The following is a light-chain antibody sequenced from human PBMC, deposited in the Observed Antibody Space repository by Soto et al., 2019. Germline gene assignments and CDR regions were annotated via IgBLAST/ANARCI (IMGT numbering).Light chain of an antibody. J-gene: IGKJ5*01. V-gene: IGKV3-20*01. CDR2: GAS. CDR3: QQNGSSPLT. Sequence: SPAARAALLCRASQRVSSSYLAWYQQKPGQAPRLLIYGASSRATGIPDRFSGSGSGTDFTLTISRLEPDDFAVYYCQQNGSSPLTFGQGTRLEIK. CDR1: QRVSSSY.